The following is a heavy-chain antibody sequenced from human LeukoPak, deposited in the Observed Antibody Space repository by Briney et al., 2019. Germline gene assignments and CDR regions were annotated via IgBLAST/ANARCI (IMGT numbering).Heavy chain of an antibody. J-gene: IGHJ6*03. Sequence: SEALSLTCAVYGGSFSGYYWSWIRQPPGKGLEWIGYIYYSGSTNYNPSLKSRVTISVDTSKNQFSLKLSSVTAADTAVYYCARGRAALLGYYYYYMDVWGKGTTVTVSS. V-gene: IGHV4-59*01. CDR2: IYYSGST. D-gene: IGHD2-15*01. CDR1: GGSFSGYY. CDR3: ARGRAALLGYYYYYMDV.